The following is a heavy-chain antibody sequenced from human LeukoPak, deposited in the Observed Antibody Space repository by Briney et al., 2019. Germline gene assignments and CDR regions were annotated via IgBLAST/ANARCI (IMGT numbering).Heavy chain of an antibody. Sequence: SETLSLTCTVSGSSISNYYWSWIRQPAGKGLEWIGRIYTGGSTNYNPSLKSRVTMSIDTSKNQFSLKLSSVTAADTAAYYCARGTNNYDILTGYWVFDYWGQGTLVTVSS. D-gene: IGHD3-9*01. CDR2: IYTGGST. CDR1: GSSISNYY. V-gene: IGHV4-4*07. CDR3: ARGTNNYDILTGYWVFDY. J-gene: IGHJ4*02.